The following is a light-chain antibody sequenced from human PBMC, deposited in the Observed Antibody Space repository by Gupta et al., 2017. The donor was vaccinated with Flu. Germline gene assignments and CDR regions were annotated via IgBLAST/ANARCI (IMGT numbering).Light chain of an antibody. CDR2: EVS. Sequence: PPQLLIYEVSKRFSGVPDRFSGSGSRTDFTLNISRVEAEDVGIYYCMQSLHLRTFGQGTKVEIK. V-gene: IGKV2D-29*01. CDR3: MQSLHLRT. J-gene: IGKJ1*01.